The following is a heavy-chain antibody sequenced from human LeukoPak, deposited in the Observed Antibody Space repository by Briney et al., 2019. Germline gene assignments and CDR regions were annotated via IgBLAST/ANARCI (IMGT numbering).Heavy chain of an antibody. Sequence: PGGSLRLSCAASGFTFSSYSMNWVRQAPGKGLEWVSSISSSSSYIYYADSVKGRFTISRDNAKNSLYLQMNSLRAEDTAVYYCARDGMAVAGRGELVYAIDYWGQGTLVTVSS. V-gene: IGHV3-21*01. CDR1: GFTFSSYS. CDR2: ISSSSSYI. D-gene: IGHD6-19*01. J-gene: IGHJ4*02. CDR3: ARDGMAVAGRGELVYAIDY.